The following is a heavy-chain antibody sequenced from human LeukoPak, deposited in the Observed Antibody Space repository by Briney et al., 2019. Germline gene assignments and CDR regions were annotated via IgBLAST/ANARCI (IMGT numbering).Heavy chain of an antibody. CDR1: GFTFSSYA. Sequence: GGSLRLSCAASGFTFSSYAMSWVRQAPGKGLEWVSAISGSGGSTYYADSVKGRFTISRDNSKNTLYLQMNSLRAEDTAVYYCAKWIDGSGSYYYYYYMDVWGKGTTVTVSS. CDR3: AKWIDGSGSYYYYYYMDV. J-gene: IGHJ6*03. CDR2: ISGSGGST. V-gene: IGHV3-23*01. D-gene: IGHD3-10*01.